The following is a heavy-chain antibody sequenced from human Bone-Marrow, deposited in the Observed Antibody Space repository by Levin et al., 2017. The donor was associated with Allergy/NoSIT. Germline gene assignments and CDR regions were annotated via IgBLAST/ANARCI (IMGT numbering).Heavy chain of an antibody. CDR1: GFTFTNFA. J-gene: IGHJ4*02. CDR2: VTGSGQTK. D-gene: IGHD6-13*01. CDR3: AKEQDSSTWYGVDS. Sequence: HTGGSLRLSCAISGFTFTNFAMTWVRQAPGKGLEWVSTVTGSGQTKFYAASVRGRFTISRDDSTDTLYLQMQSLRADDTAVYYCAKEQDSSTWYGVDSWGQGTQVTVSS. V-gene: IGHV3-23*01.